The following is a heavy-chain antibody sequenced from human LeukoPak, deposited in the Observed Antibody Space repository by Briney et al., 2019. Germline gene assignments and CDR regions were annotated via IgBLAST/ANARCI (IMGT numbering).Heavy chain of an antibody. D-gene: IGHD3-22*01. Sequence: KPSETLSLTCTVSGGSISSSSYYWGWIRQPPGKGLEWIGSIYYSGSTYYNPSLKSRVTISVDTSKNQFSLKLSSVTAADTAVYYCASWDYYDSSGYFQHWGQGTLVTVSS. V-gene: IGHV4-39*01. CDR3: ASWDYYDSSGYFQH. CDR1: GGSISSSSYY. CDR2: IYYSGST. J-gene: IGHJ1*01.